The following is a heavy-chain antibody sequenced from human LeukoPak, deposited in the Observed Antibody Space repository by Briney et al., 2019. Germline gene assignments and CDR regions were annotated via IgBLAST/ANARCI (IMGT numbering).Heavy chain of an antibody. CDR2: IYYSGST. CDR3: VTAYGSGSYYTPYYFDY. D-gene: IGHD3-10*01. J-gene: IGHJ4*02. Sequence: SETLSLTCTVSGGSISSSSYYWGWIRQPPGKGLEWIGSIYYSGSTYYNPSLKSRVTISVDTSKNQFSLKLSSVTAADTAVYYCVTAYGSGSYYTPYYFDYWGQGTLVTVSS. CDR1: GGSISSSSYY. V-gene: IGHV4-39*01.